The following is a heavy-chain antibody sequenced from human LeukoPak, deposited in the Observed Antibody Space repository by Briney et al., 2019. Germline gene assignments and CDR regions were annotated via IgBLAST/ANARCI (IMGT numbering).Heavy chain of an antibody. V-gene: IGHV3-23*01. Sequence: GGSLRLSCAASGFIFNDFYMSWIRQAPGKGPEWVSGISNIDGSTYYADSVKGRFTISRDNSKNTLYLQMNSLRAEDTAVYYCARLAKLNEYCSASSCLGWFDPWGQGTLVTVSS. D-gene: IGHD2/OR15-2a*01. CDR1: GFIFNDFY. CDR2: ISNIDGST. CDR3: ARLAKLNEYCSASSCLGWFDP. J-gene: IGHJ5*02.